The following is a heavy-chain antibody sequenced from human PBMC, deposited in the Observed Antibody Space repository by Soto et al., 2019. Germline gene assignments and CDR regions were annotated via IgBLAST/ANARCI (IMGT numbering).Heavy chain of an antibody. J-gene: IGHJ4*02. D-gene: IGHD3-3*01. CDR3: ARGRITIFGVVRGVDY. Sequence: QVQLVQSGAEVKKPGASVKVSCKASGYTFTSYGISWVRQAPGQGLEWMGWISAYNGNTNYAQKFQVRVTMTTDPSTSTAHMELRSLRSDDTAVYYCARGRITIFGVVRGVDYWGQGTLVTASS. V-gene: IGHV1-18*01. CDR2: ISAYNGNT. CDR1: GYTFTSYG.